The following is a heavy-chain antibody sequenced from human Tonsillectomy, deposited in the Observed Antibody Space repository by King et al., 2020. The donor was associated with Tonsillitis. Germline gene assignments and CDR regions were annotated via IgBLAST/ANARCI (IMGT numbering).Heavy chain of an antibody. CDR1: GFSLTTSGVG. V-gene: IGHV2-5*02. J-gene: IGHJ4*02. CDR2: IYWDDDK. D-gene: IGHD3/OR15-3a*01. CDR3: ARYTGDTIFGLVITAYYFDY. Sequence: QITLKESGPTLVRPTQTLSLTCTFSGFSLTTSGVGVGWIRQPPGKALEWLALIYWDDDKRYSSFLKSRLTITKDTSKDQVVLTMTDMDAVDTATYYCARYTGDTIFGLVITAYYFDYWGQGTLVTVSS.